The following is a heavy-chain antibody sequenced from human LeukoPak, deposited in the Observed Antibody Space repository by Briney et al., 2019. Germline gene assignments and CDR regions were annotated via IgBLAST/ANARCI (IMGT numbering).Heavy chain of an antibody. V-gene: IGHV4-4*02. Sequence: SGTLSLTCAVSGGSISSSNWWSWVRQPPGKGLEWIGEIYHSGSTNYNPSLKSRVTISVDTSKNQFSLKLSSVTAADTAVYYCARIYSSGWYRVDYWGQGTLVTVSS. J-gene: IGHJ4*02. D-gene: IGHD6-19*01. CDR3: ARIYSSGWYRVDY. CDR2: IYHSGST. CDR1: GGSISSSNW.